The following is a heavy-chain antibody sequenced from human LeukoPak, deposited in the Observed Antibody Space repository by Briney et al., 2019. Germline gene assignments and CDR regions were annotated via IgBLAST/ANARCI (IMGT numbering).Heavy chain of an antibody. J-gene: IGHJ3*02. V-gene: IGHV4-39*01. CDR1: GGSISSSSYY. D-gene: IGHD7-27*01. Sequence: PSETLSLTCTVSGGSISSSSYYWGSIRQPPGKGLEWIGSIYYSGSTYYNPSLKSRVTISVDTSKNQFSLKLSSVTAADTAVYYCARHREGQLGVPDAFDIWGQGTMVTVSS. CDR3: ARHREGQLGVPDAFDI. CDR2: IYYSGST.